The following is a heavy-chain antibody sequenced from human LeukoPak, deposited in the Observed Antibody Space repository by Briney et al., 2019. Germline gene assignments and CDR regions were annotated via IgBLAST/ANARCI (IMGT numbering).Heavy chain of an antibody. CDR1: GGSFSGYY. CDR3: ARGVRRSSSWRPYFDY. J-gene: IGHJ4*02. D-gene: IGHD6-13*01. Sequence: SETLSLTCAVYGGSFSGYYWSWIRQPPGKGLEWIGEINHSGSTNYNPSLKSRVTISVDTSKNQFSLKLSSVTAADTAVYYCARGVRRSSSWRPYFDYWGQGTLVTVSS. V-gene: IGHV4-34*01. CDR2: INHSGST.